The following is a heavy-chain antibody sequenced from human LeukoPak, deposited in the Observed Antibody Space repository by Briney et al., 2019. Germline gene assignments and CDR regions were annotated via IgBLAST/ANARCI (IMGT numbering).Heavy chain of an antibody. CDR2: ISWNSGSI. CDR1: GFTFDDYA. V-gene: IGHV3-9*01. J-gene: IGHJ4*02. CDR3: AKATFDY. Sequence: GGSLRLSCAASGFTFDDYAMHWVRQAPGEGLEWVSGISWNSGSIGYADSVKGRFTISRDNAKNSLYLQMNSLRAEDTALYYCAKATFDYWGQGTPVTVSS.